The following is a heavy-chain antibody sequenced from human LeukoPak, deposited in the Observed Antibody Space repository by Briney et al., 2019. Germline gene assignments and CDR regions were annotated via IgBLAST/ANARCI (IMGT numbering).Heavy chain of an antibody. CDR2: IWYDGSNK. CDR1: EFTFSSYG. J-gene: IGHJ4*02. Sequence: GGSLRLSCAASEFTFSSYGMHWVRQAPGKGLEWVAVIWYDGSNKYYADSVKGRITISRDNSKNTLYLQMNSLRAEDTAVYYCAKVSPGYSSGFDYWGQGTLVTVSS. D-gene: IGHD6-19*01. V-gene: IGHV3-33*06. CDR3: AKVSPGYSSGFDY.